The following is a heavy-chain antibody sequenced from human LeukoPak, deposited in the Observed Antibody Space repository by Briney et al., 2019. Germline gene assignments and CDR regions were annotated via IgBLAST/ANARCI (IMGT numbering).Heavy chain of an antibody. CDR1: GGSISSHY. Sequence: SETLSLTCTVSGGSISSHYWSWIRQPPGKGLEWIGYIYYSGSTNYNPSLKSRVAISVDTSKNQFSLKLSSVTAADTALYYCAREVDDGYYYYYMDVWGKGTTVTVSS. V-gene: IGHV4-59*11. D-gene: IGHD4-17*01. CDR2: IYYSGST. CDR3: AREVDDGYYYYYMDV. J-gene: IGHJ6*03.